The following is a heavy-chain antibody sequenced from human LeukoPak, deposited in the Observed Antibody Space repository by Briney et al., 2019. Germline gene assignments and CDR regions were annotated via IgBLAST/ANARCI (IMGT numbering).Heavy chain of an antibody. CDR1: GGSVSGSY. D-gene: IGHD2-15*01. V-gene: IGHV4-59*02. CDR3: AKWNGGRCHFAS. J-gene: IGHJ4*02. Sequence: PSETLSLTCTVSGGSVSGSYWNWLRQPPGEGLEWIGYVSNSGSGSTKYNPSLESRVTMSVETSKNQFSLKLSSVTAADTAVYYCAKWNGGRCHFASWGQGTLVTVPS. CDR2: VSNSGSGST.